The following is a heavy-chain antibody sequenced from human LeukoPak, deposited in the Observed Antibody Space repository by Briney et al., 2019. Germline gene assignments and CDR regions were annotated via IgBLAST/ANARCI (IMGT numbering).Heavy chain of an antibody. CDR2: IYYRGST. CDR3: ARDRAYNWNYGGWFDP. V-gene: IGHV4-59*12. Sequence: SETLSLTCTVSGGSISSDYWSWIRQPPGKGLEWIGYIYYRGSTKYNPSLKSRVSISVDTSKNQFSLKLSSVTAADTAVYYCARDRAYNWNYGGWFDPWGQGTLVTVSS. CDR1: GGSISSDY. J-gene: IGHJ5*02. D-gene: IGHD1-7*01.